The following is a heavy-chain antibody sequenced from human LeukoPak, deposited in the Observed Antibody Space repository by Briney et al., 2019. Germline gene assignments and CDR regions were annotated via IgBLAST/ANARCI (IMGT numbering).Heavy chain of an antibody. J-gene: IGHJ4*02. CDR1: GFTFSDYY. V-gene: IGHV3-11*04. CDR2: ISSSGSTI. CDR3: ASPDSSGSYLPFRY. D-gene: IGHD3-22*01. Sequence: GRSLRLSCAASGFTFSDYYMSWIRQAPGKGLEWVSYISSSGSTIYYADSVKGRFTISRDNAKNSLYLQMNSLRAEDTAVYYCASPDSSGSYLPFRYWGQGTLVTVSS.